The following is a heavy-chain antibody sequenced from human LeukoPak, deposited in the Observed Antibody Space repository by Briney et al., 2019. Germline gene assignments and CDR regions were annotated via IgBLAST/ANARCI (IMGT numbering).Heavy chain of an antibody. D-gene: IGHD3-22*01. J-gene: IGHJ3*02. V-gene: IGHV4-59*01. CDR1: GGSISTYS. Sequence: PSETLSLTCTVSGGSISTYSWTWIRQPPGKGLEWIGYVHHSGTANYNPSLMSRVNISIDTSEHRLSLKLSSVTAADTALYYCASLGGYYESSSYSQLDAFDIWGQGTMVTVSS. CDR2: VHHSGTA. CDR3: ASLGGYYESSSYSQLDAFDI.